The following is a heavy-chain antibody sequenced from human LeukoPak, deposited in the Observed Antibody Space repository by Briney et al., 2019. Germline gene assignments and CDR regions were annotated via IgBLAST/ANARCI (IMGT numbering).Heavy chain of an antibody. Sequence: SETLSLTCTVSGASFNSDDQYWIWLRQSPGKGLEWIGSIHPSGMLYNNPSLEKRVTMSRDTSKNQFSLNLNSVTAADTAVYFCSRGLDSRKLGYWGQGILVTVSS. V-gene: IGHV4-31*03. CDR3: SRGLDSRKLGY. D-gene: IGHD3-22*01. CDR1: GASFNSDDQY. CDR2: IHPSGML. J-gene: IGHJ4*02.